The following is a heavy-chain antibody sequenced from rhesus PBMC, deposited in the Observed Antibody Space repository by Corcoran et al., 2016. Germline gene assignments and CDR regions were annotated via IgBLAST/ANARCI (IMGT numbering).Heavy chain of an antibody. CDR2: LYGGSGST. CDR3: ARHVAFDF. CDR1: GGSISSRNW. V-gene: IGHV4S7*01. J-gene: IGHJ3*01. Sequence: QVQLQESGPGLAKPSETLSLTCAVSGGSISSRNWWSWIRQSPGKGLEWIGYLYGGSGSTSYNPSLKSRVTISADTSKNQFSLKLSSVTAADTAVYYCARHVAFDFWGQGLRVTVSS.